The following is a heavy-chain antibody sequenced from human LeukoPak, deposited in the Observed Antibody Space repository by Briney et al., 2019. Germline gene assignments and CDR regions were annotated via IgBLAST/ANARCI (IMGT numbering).Heavy chain of an antibody. V-gene: IGHV3-49*04. J-gene: IGHJ4*02. CDR1: GFTFGDYA. Sequence: PGGSLRLSCTASGFTFGDYAMNWVRQAPGKGLEGVGFIRSKTYGGTTEYAASVKGRLTIAREDSKSIAYVKMNSLKPEDTAVYYCTTYLGVMDLSYLQYWGQGTLVTVSS. CDR3: TTYLGVMDLSYLQY. CDR2: IRSKTYGGTT. D-gene: IGHD3-10*01.